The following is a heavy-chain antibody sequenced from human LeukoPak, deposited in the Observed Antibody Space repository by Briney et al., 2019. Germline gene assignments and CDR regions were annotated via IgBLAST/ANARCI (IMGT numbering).Heavy chain of an antibody. J-gene: IGHJ5*02. CDR3: ARGASGVYTVTTSWFDP. V-gene: IGHV1-2*02. D-gene: IGHD4-17*01. CDR1: GYTFTGYY. Sequence: ASVKDSCKASGYTFTGYYMHWVRQAPGQGLEWMGWINPNSGGTNYAQRFQGRVTMTRDTSISTAYMELSRLRSDDTAVYYCARGASGVYTVTTSWFDPWGQGTLVTVSS. CDR2: INPNSGGT.